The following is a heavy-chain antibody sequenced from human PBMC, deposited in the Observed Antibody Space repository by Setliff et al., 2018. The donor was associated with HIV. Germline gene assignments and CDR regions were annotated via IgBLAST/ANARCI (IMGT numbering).Heavy chain of an antibody. V-gene: IGHV4-34*01. J-gene: IGHJ6*01. D-gene: IGHD3-10*01. CDR2: ISPGGIA. Sequence: LSLTCAVYSTSTSPHLWTWTRLSPGKGLEWIGEISPGGIANYNPSLNSRVTISIGAAMNHFSLNLRSVTAADTAVYYCVLRGSLVYSLDFWGQGTTVTVSS. CDR3: VLRGSLVYSLDF. CDR1: STSTSPHL.